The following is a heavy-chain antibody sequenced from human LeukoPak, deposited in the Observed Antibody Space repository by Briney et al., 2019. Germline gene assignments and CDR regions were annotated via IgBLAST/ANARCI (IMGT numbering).Heavy chain of an antibody. V-gene: IGHV1-69*04. Sequence: SVKVSCKASGYTFTSYYMHWVRQAPGQGLEWMGRIIPILGIANYAQKFQGRVTITADKSTSTAYMELSSLRSEDTAVYYCARDSGGSYGSNFDYWGQGTLVTVSS. CDR1: GYTFTSYY. J-gene: IGHJ4*02. CDR2: IIPILGIA. D-gene: IGHD2-15*01. CDR3: ARDSGGSYGSNFDY.